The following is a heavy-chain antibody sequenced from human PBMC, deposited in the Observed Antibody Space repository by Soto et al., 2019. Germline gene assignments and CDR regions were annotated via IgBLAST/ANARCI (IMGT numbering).Heavy chain of an antibody. CDR1: GGAFSSYA. CDR2: IIPIFGTA. J-gene: IGHJ6*02. V-gene: IGHV1-69*13. CDR3: ARYAKFFFYYYGMDV. Sequence: ASVKVSCKASGGAFSSYAISWVRQAPGQGLEWMGGIIPIFGTANYAQKFQGRVTITADESTSTAYMELSSLRSEDTAVYYCARYAKFFFYYYGMDVWGQGTTVTVSS.